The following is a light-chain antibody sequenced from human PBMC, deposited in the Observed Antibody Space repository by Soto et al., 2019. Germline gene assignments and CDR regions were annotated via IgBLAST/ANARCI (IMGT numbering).Light chain of an antibody. Sequence: QAVVTQPPSVSGAPGQRVTISCTGSSSDIGAGHDVHWYQQIPGTAPKLLIYDNINRPSGVPDRFSGSKSGTSASLAITGLQAEDEADYYCQSYDSSLSALYVFGTGTQLTVL. CDR3: QSYDSSLSALYV. CDR2: DNI. V-gene: IGLV1-40*01. CDR1: SSDIGAGHD. J-gene: IGLJ7*01.